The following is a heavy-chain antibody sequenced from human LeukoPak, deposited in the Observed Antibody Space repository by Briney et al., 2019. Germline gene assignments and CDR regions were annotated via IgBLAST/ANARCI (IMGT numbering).Heavy chain of an antibody. CDR2: ISSGGSAI. D-gene: IGHD5-12*01. CDR1: GFTFSSYE. CDR3: VSGYRNGVDY. V-gene: IGHV3-48*03. Sequence: PGGSLRLSCAVSGFTFSSYEMNWVRQAPGKGLEWVSYISSGGSAIYYADSVRGRFTISRDNAGNSLYLQMNSLRIEDTAVYYCVSGYRNGVDYWGQGILVTVSS. J-gene: IGHJ4*02.